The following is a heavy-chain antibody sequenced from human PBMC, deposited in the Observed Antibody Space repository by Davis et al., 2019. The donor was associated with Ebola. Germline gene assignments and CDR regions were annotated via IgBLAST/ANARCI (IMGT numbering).Heavy chain of an antibody. CDR2: MNPNSGNT. Sequence: AASVKVSCKASGYTFTGYDINWVRQATGQGLEWMGWMNPNSGNTGYAQKFQGRVTMTRENSMSTAYMELRSLRPEDTAVYFCARGGVAYSDLDYWGQGTLVAVSS. D-gene: IGHD2-21*01. CDR3: ARGGVAYSDLDY. CDR1: GYTFTGYD. J-gene: IGHJ4*02. V-gene: IGHV1-8*01.